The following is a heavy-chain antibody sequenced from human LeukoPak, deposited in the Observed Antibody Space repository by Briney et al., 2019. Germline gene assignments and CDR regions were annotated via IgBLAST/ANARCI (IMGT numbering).Heavy chain of an antibody. J-gene: IGHJ6*02. V-gene: IGHV3-7*01. D-gene: IGHD1-14*01. CDR2: IKQDGSEK. CDR3: ARGTLAPYGTLAYYYYYGMDV. Sequence: PGGSLRLSCAASGFTFSSYWMSWVRQAPGKGLEWVANIKQDGSEKYYVDSVKGRFTISRDNAKNSLYLQMNSLRAEDTAVYYCARGTLAPYGTLAYYYYYGMDVWGQGTTVTVSS. CDR1: GFTFSSYW.